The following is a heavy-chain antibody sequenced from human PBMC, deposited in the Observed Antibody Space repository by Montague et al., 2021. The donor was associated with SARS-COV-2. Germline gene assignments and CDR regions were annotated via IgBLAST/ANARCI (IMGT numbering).Heavy chain of an antibody. CDR3: ARLLRSCSNGVCRTYYYYAMDV. CDR1: GGSISGYY. CDR2: IYYSGST. J-gene: IGHJ6*02. Sequence: SETLSLTCTVSGGSISGYYWSWIRQSPGKGLEWIGYIYYSGSTXXXPXXXXRVTASVDRSKNQVSLKLSSVTPADTAVYYCARLLRSCSNGVCRTYYYYAMDVWGQGTTVTVSS. V-gene: IGHV4-59*01. D-gene: IGHD2-8*01.